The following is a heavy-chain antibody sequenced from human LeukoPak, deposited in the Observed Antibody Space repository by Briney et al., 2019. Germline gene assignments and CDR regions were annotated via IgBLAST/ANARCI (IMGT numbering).Heavy chain of an antibody. CDR2: IASSSSTR. CDR1: GFIFSTYS. D-gene: IGHD2-8*01. J-gene: IGHJ4*02. Sequence: GGSLRLSCAASGFIFSTYSMNWVRQAPGKGLEWVSYIASSSSTRFYADSVKGRFTISRDNAKNSLYLQMNSLRAEDTAVYYCASILGYCVNGACATDYWGQGTLVTVST. V-gene: IGHV3-48*01. CDR3: ASILGYCVNGACATDY.